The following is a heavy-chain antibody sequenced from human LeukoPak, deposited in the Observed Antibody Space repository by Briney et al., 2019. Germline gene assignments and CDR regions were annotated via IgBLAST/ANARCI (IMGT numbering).Heavy chain of an antibody. CDR2: IYYSGST. CDR3: ATSTIQYYFDY. D-gene: IGHD5/OR15-5a*01. V-gene: IGHV4-31*03. J-gene: IGHJ4*02. CDR1: GGSISSGGYY. Sequence: TSETLSLTCTVSGGSISSGGYYWSWIRQHPGKGLEWIGYIYYSGSTYYNPSLKSRVTISVDTSKNQFSLKLSSVTAADTAVYYCATSTIQYYFDYWGQGTLVTVSS.